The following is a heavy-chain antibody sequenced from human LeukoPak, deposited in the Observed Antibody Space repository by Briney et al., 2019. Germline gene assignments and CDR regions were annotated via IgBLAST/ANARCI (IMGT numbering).Heavy chain of an antibody. Sequence: PGGSLRLSCAASVFTSRSYAMSWVREAPGKGLEWVSAISGSDGSTHYADSVKGRFTISRDVSYNRLYLQMNSLRAEDTAVYYCAKDVGATISSGGYYFDYWGQGTLVTVSS. V-gene: IGHV3-23*01. CDR2: ISGSDGST. CDR1: VFTSRSYA. J-gene: IGHJ4*02. D-gene: IGHD6-19*01. CDR3: AKDVGATISSGGYYFDY.